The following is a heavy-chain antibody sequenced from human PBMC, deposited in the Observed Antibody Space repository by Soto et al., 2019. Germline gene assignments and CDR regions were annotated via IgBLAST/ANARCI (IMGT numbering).Heavy chain of an antibody. CDR1: GGSFSGYY. Sequence: PSETLSLTCAVYGGSFSGYYWSWIRQPPGKGLEWIGEINHSGSTNYNPSLKSRVTISVDTSKNQFSLKLSSVTAADTAVYYCARYYYDSSGYYYQHFDSWGQGTLVTVSS. V-gene: IGHV4-34*01. D-gene: IGHD3-22*01. CDR2: INHSGST. CDR3: ARYYYDSSGYYYQHFDS. J-gene: IGHJ4*02.